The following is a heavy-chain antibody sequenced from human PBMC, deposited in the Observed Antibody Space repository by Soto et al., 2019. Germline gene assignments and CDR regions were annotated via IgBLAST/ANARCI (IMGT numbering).Heavy chain of an antibody. Sequence: QVQLVESGGGVVQPGRSLRLSCAASGFTFSSYAMHRVRQAPGKGLEWVAVISYDGSNKYYADSVKGRFTISRDNSKNTLYLQMNSLRAEDTAVYYCAREYSSGWSPFDYWGQGTLVTVSS. CDR2: ISYDGSNK. CDR3: AREYSSGWSPFDY. D-gene: IGHD6-19*01. J-gene: IGHJ4*02. V-gene: IGHV3-30-3*01. CDR1: GFTFSSYA.